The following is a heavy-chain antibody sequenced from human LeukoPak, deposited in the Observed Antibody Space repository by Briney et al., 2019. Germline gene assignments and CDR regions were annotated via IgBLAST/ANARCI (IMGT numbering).Heavy chain of an antibody. D-gene: IGHD1-1*01. V-gene: IGHV1-3*01. CDR2: INAGNGNT. CDR3: ARDGAGTTGMDDAFDI. CDR1: XYTFXSXX. Sequence: XXXKAXXYTFXSXXMHWVRXAPGQXLEXXXWINAGNGNTKYSQKFQGRVTITRDTSASTAYMELSSLRSEDTAVYYCARDGAGTTGMDDAFDIWGQGTMVTVSS. J-gene: IGHJ3*02.